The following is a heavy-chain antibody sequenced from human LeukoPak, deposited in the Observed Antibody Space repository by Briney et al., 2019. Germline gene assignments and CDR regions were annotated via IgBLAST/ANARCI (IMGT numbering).Heavy chain of an antibody. V-gene: IGHV4-34*01. CDR1: GGSFSVYY. D-gene: IGHD3-16*01. CDR2: INHSGST. J-gene: IGHJ3*02. Sequence: PSETLSLTYALYGGSFSVYYWSWIRQPPGKGLEWIGEINHSGSTNYNPSLKSRVTISVDTSKNQFSLKLSSVTAADTAVYYCARDSTSVWGNHTDAFDIWGQGTMVTVSS. CDR3: ARDSTSVWGNHTDAFDI.